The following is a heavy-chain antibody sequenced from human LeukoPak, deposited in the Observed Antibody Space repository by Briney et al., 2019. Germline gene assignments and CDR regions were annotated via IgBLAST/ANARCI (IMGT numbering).Heavy chain of an antibody. Sequence: GASLRLSCAASGFTFSIYSMNWVRQAPGKGLEWVSSISSSSSYIYYAYSVKGRFTISRDNAKNSLYLQMNSLRAEDTAVYYCARDLNTDYDYVWGSYRQNYYYGMDVWGKGITVTVSS. CDR3: ARDLNTDYDYVWGSYRQNYYYGMDV. D-gene: IGHD3-16*02. J-gene: IGHJ6*04. CDR1: GFTFSIYS. CDR2: ISSSSSYI. V-gene: IGHV3-21*01.